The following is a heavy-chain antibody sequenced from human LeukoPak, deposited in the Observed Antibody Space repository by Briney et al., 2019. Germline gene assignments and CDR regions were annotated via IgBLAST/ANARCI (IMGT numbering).Heavy chain of an antibody. CDR3: AREDFVQPLDY. J-gene: IGHJ4*02. Sequence: PGGSLRLSCVASGFTFSSYWMHWVRQDPRKGLVWVSRINGVGRNINYADSVKGRFTISRDNSKNTLYLQMNSLRAEDTAVYYCAREDFVQPLDYWGQGTLVTVSS. D-gene: IGHD5-18*01. CDR1: GFTFSSYW. V-gene: IGHV3-74*01. CDR2: INGVGRNI.